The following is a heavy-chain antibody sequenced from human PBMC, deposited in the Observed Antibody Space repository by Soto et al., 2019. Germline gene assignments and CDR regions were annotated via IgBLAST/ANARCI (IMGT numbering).Heavy chain of an antibody. CDR3: ARDCSSTTAGDYYGMDV. CDR2: INHSGST. D-gene: IGHD2-2*01. CDR1: GGSFSGYY. V-gene: IGHV4-34*01. J-gene: IGHJ6*02. Sequence: QVQLQQWGAGLLKPSETLSLTCAVYGGSFSGYYWSWIRQPPGKGLEWIGEINHSGSTNYNPSLKSRVTISVDTSKNQFSLKLSSVTAADTAVYYCARDCSSTTAGDYYGMDVWGQGTTVTVSS.